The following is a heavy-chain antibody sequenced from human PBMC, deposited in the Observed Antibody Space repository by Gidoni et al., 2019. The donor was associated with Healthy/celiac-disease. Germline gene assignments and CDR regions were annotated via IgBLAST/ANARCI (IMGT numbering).Heavy chain of an antibody. CDR3: ARQGTTVTTPFGY. D-gene: IGHD4-17*01. J-gene: IGHJ4*02. Sequence: QLQLQESGPGLVKPSETLSLTCTVSGGSIGSSSYSWGWIRQPPGKGLEWIGSIYYSGSTYYNPSLKSRVTISVDTSKNQFSLKLSSVTAADTAVYYCARQGTTVTTPFGYWGQGTLVTVSS. CDR2: IYYSGST. V-gene: IGHV4-39*01. CDR1: GGSIGSSSYS.